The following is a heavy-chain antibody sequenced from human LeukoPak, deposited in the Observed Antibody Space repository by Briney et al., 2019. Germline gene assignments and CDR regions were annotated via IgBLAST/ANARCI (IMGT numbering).Heavy chain of an antibody. CDR1: GYTFTGYY. V-gene: IGHV1-2*02. CDR2: INPNSGGT. Sequence: ASVKVSCKASGYTFTGYYMHWVRQAPGQGLEWMGWINPNSGGTNYAQKFQGRVTMTRDTSISTAYMELSRLRSDDTAVYYCARLLYSSSLLYFDYWGQGTLVTVSS. J-gene: IGHJ4*02. D-gene: IGHD6-13*01. CDR3: ARLLYSSSLLYFDY.